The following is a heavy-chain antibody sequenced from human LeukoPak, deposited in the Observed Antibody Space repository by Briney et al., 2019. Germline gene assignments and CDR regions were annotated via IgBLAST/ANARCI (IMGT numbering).Heavy chain of an antibody. CDR3: ASYRGDFWSGYYSNWFDP. CDR1: GFTFSSYW. V-gene: IGHV3-74*01. D-gene: IGHD3-3*01. J-gene: IGHJ5*02. CDR2: INSDGSST. Sequence: GGSLRLSCAASGFTFSSYWMHWVRQAPGKGLVWVSRINSDGSSTSYADSVKGRFTISRDNAKNALYLQMNSLRAEDTAVYYCASYRGDFWSGYYSNWFDPWGQGTLVTVSS.